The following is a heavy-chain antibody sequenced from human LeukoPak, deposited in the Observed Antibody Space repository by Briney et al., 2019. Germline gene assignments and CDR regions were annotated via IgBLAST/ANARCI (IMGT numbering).Heavy chain of an antibody. CDR3: ANRVGYSYRYDQH. J-gene: IGHJ1*01. CDR1: GFTFSSYA. Sequence: GGSLRLSCAASGFTFSSYAMSWVRQAPGKGLEWVSAISGSGGSTYYADSVKGRFTISRDNSKNTLYLQMNSLRAEDTAVYYCANRVGYSYRYDQHWGQGTLVTVSS. CDR2: ISGSGGST. D-gene: IGHD5-18*01. V-gene: IGHV3-23*01.